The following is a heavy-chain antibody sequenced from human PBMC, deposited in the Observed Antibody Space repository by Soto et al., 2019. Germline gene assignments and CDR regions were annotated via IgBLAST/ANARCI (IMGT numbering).Heavy chain of an antibody. V-gene: IGHV4-39*01. J-gene: IGHJ4*02. CDR2: IYYNGNT. Sequence: QLQLQESGPGLVKPSETLSLTYTVSGGSISRSPYYWAWIRQPPGKGLQWIGNIYYNGNTFYNPSLKSRVTISIDTSKSQFSLGLSSVTASDTAVYYCARHGPLTNNWNQLNCWGQGTLVTVSS. D-gene: IGHD1-1*01. CDR1: GGSISRSPYY. CDR3: ARHGPLTNNWNQLNC.